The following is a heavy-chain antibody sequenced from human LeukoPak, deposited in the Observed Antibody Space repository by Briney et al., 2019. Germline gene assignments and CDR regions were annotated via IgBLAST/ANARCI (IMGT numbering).Heavy chain of an antibody. V-gene: IGHV1-2*02. CDR3: ARGRYGLLSGYDY. CDR1: GGTFSSYA. CDR2: INPNSGDT. Sequence: ASVKVSCKASGGTFSSYAISWVRQAPGQGLEWMGWINPNSGDTNYAQKFQGRVTMTRDTSISTAYMELSRLTSDDTAVYYCARGRYGLLSGYDYWGQGAMVTVSS. J-gene: IGHJ4*02. D-gene: IGHD3-22*01.